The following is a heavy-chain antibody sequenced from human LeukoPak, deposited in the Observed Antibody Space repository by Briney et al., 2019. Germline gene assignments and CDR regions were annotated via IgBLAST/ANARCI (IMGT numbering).Heavy chain of an antibody. Sequence: GGSLRLSCAASGFTFSSYGMSWVRQAPGKGLEWVSAISGSGGSTYYADSVKGRFTISRDNSKNTLYLQMNSLRAEDTAVYYCAKDPHYDFWSGYYYFDYWGQGTLVTVSS. J-gene: IGHJ4*02. D-gene: IGHD3-3*01. CDR2: ISGSGGST. CDR1: GFTFSSYG. CDR3: AKDPHYDFWSGYYYFDY. V-gene: IGHV3-23*01.